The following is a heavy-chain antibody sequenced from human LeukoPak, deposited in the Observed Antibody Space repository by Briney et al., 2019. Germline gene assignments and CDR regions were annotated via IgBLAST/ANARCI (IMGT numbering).Heavy chain of an antibody. V-gene: IGHV3-30*02. CDR2: IRYDGSNK. Sequence: PGGSLRLSCAASGFIFSSYGMHWVRQAPGKGLEWVAFIRYDGSNKYYADSVKGRFTISRDNSKNTLYLQMNSLRAEDMALYYCAKGHDSSGYYLRAMAFDIWGQGTMVTVSS. D-gene: IGHD3-22*01. J-gene: IGHJ3*02. CDR1: GFIFSSYG. CDR3: AKGHDSSGYYLRAMAFDI.